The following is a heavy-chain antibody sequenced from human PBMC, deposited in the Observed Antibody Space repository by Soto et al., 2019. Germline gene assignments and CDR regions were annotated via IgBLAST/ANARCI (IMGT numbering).Heavy chain of an antibody. Sequence: QITLKESGPTLVKPTQTLTLTCTFSGFSLSTRGVAVGWFRQPPGKALEWLALIYWDEDKWYSPSLKTRLTITDDTPKTQVVPTMTNMDPVATATYYCAHRPRGYAYYFAFWGQGTLVTASS. J-gene: IGHJ4*02. CDR1: GFSLSTRGVA. CDR3: AHRPRGYAYYFAF. D-gene: IGHD5-12*01. CDR2: IYWDEDK. V-gene: IGHV2-5*02.